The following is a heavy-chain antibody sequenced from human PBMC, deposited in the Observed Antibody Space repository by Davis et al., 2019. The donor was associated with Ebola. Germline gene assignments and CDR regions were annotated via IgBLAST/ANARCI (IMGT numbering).Heavy chain of an antibody. V-gene: IGHV4-39*01. CDR3: ARHATVVIDV. Sequence: SETLSLTCTVSAGSISTSSYSWGRTRKPPGKGLEWIGSIYYSGSTYYNPSLKSRVTISVDTSKNQFSLKLSSVTAADTAVYYCARHATVVIDVWGQGTTVTVSS. J-gene: IGHJ6*02. CDR2: IYYSGST. D-gene: IGHD2-21*01. CDR1: AGSISTSSYS.